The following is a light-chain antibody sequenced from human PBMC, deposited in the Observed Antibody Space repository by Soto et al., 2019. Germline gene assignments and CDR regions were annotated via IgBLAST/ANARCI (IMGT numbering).Light chain of an antibody. J-gene: IGKJ5*01. CDR2: GAS. CDR3: QQFGSSLPIT. Sequence: IVLTQSPDTLYVSPWERATLSCRASQTITSNFLAWYQLKPAQAPRLLIYGASSRATGIPDRFTGSGSGTDFTLTITRLEPEDFAVYYCQQFGSSLPITFGQGTRLEIK. CDR1: QTITSNF. V-gene: IGKV3-20*01.